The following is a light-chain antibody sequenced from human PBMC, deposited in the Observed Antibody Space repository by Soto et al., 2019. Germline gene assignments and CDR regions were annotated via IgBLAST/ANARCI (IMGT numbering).Light chain of an antibody. CDR1: SSDVGGYNY. Sequence: QSALTQPASVSGSPGQSITISCTGTSSDVGGYNYVSWYQQHPGKAPKLMIYDVSNRPSGVSDRFSGSKSGNTASLTISGLQAEDEADYYCSSYTSGSTSFGGGTKVTVL. CDR3: SSYTSGSTS. CDR2: DVS. V-gene: IGLV2-14*01. J-gene: IGLJ2*01.